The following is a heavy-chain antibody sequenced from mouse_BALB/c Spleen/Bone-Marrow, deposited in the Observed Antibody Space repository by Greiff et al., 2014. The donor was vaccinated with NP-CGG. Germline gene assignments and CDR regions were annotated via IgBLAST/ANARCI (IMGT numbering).Heavy chain of an antibody. CDR2: INPYNDGT. Sequence: VQLQQPGPELVKPGASVKMSCKASGYTFTSYVMHWVKQKPGQGLEWIGYINPYNDGTTYNEKFKGKATLTSDKSSSTAYMEXSXXXXXDSAVYYCARGNYYDYDYFDYWGQGTTLTVSS. CDR3: ARGNYYDYDYFDY. V-gene: IGHV1-14*01. J-gene: IGHJ2*01. CDR1: GYTFTSYV. D-gene: IGHD2-4*01.